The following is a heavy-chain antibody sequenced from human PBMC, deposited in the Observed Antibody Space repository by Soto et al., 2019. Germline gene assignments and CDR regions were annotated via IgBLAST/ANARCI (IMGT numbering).Heavy chain of an antibody. V-gene: IGHV4-39*01. CDR2: IYDSGSTS. D-gene: IGHD3-10*01. CDR3: VSSAFGESLSPPNYNYYYALDV. J-gene: IGHJ6*02. Sequence: SETLSLTCTVSGASVTSSRYYLFCVRQPPWKGLELIGNIYDSGSTSYYNPSLKSRVTMSVDPSKSRFSLNLGSVTAADTALYFCVSSAFGESLSPPNYNYYYALDVWGQGTAVTVSS. CDR1: GASVTSSRYY.